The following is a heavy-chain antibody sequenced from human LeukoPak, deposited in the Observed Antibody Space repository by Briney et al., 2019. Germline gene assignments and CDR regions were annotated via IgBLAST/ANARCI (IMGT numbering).Heavy chain of an antibody. CDR2: INHSGST. D-gene: IGHD1-20*01. Sequence: SETLSLTCAVYGGSFSGYYWTWLRQPPGKGLEWIGEINHSGSTNYNPSLKSRVTVSVDTSKNQFSLKLSSVTAADTAVYYCARGITGTTYWGQGTLVTVSS. CDR3: ARGITGTTY. J-gene: IGHJ4*02. V-gene: IGHV4-34*01. CDR1: GGSFSGYY.